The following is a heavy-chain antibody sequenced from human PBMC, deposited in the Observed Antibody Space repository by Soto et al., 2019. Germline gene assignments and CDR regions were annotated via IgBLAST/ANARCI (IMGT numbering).Heavy chain of an antibody. CDR2: ISYDGSNK. CDR3: ARGAVVVAAT. J-gene: IGHJ5*02. Sequence: QVQLVESGGGVVQPGRSLRLSCAASGFTFSSYAMHWVRQAPGKGLEWVAVISYDGSNKYYADSVKGRFTISRDNSKNTRYLQMNSLRAEDTAVYYCARGAVVVAATWGQGTLVTVSS. D-gene: IGHD2-15*01. CDR1: GFTFSSYA. V-gene: IGHV3-30-3*01.